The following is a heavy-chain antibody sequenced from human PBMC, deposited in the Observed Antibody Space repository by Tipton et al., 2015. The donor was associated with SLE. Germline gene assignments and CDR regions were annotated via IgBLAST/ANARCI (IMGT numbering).Heavy chain of an antibody. J-gene: IGHJ4*02. D-gene: IGHD6-6*01. CDR2: IYYSGST. CDR3: AREDSSSSMDY. CDR1: GGSMSRSSHY. Sequence: TLSLTCTVSGGSMSRSSHYWDWIRQPPGKGLEWIGSIYYSGSTNYNPSLKSRVTISVDTSKNQFSLKLSSVTAADTAVYYCAREDSSSSMDYWGQGTLVTVSS. V-gene: IGHV4-39*07.